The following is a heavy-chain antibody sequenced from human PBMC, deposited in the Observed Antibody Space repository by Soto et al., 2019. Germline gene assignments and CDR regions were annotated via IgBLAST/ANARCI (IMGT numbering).Heavy chain of an antibody. CDR1: GYRFTRYW. CDR3: ASHLVGSTRWNFDV. J-gene: IGHJ6*02. CDR2: IYPYDSDT. D-gene: IGHD2-2*01. V-gene: IGHV5-51*01. Sequence: DALKISCKTSGYRFTRYWIGWVRQMPGKGMEWMGNIYPYDSDTRYSPSFQGQVTISADTSITTAYLQWSGLRASDTAMYFWASHLVGSTRWNFDVCAQGASVPGS.